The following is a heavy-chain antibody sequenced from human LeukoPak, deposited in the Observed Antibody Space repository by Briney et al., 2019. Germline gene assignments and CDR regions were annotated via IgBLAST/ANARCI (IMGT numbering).Heavy chain of an antibody. J-gene: IGHJ6*03. D-gene: IGHD2-21*02. CDR1: DDSISWHY. CDR3: AKGSKTLLFTRDHYIDV. Sequence: SETLSLTCTVSDDSISWHYWSWIRQPPGKGLEWIGYIYNSGSTNYNPTLKSRVTISVDTSKNQFSLKLSSVTAADTAVYYCAKGSKTLLFTRDHYIDVWGKGTTVTISS. V-gene: IGHV4-59*11. CDR2: IYNSGST.